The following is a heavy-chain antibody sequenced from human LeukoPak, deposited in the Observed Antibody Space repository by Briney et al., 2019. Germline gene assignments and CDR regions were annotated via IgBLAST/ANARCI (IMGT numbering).Heavy chain of an antibody. D-gene: IGHD5-18*01. J-gene: IGHJ3*02. CDR2: INPNGGGT. Sequence: ASVKVSCKASGYTFTGYYMHWVRQAPGQGREWMGRINPNGGGTNYAQKFQGRVTMTRDTSISTAYMELSRLRSDDTAVYYCARDILVDTVMPDAFDIWGQGTMVTVSS. CDR3: ARDILVDTVMPDAFDI. CDR1: GYTFTGYY. V-gene: IGHV1-2*06.